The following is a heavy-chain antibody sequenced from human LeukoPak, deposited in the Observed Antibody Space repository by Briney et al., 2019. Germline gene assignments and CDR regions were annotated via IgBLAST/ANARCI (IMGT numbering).Heavy chain of an antibody. V-gene: IGHV6-1*01. D-gene: IGHD3-10*01. J-gene: IGHJ4*02. CDR2: TYYRSKWYN. CDR3: AREVVRGVIIPHFIDY. Sequence: SQTLSLTCAISGDSVSSNSAAWNWIRQSPSRGLEWLGRTYYRSKWYNDYAVSVKSRITINPDTSKNQFSLQLNSVTPEDTAVYYCAREVVRGVIIPHFIDYWGQGTLVTVSS. CDR1: GDSVSSNSAA.